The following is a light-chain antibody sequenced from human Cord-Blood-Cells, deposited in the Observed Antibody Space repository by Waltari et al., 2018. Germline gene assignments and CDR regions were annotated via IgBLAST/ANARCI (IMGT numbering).Light chain of an antibody. Sequence: DIVMTQSPDSLAVSLGERATTNCKSSQSVLYRSNNKNYLAWYQQKPGQPPKLLIYWASTRESGVPDRFSGSGSGTDFTLTISSLQAEDVAVYYCQQYYSTLLTFGGGTKVEIK. J-gene: IGKJ4*01. CDR3: QQYYSTLLT. CDR1: QSVLYRSNNKNY. V-gene: IGKV4-1*01. CDR2: WAS.